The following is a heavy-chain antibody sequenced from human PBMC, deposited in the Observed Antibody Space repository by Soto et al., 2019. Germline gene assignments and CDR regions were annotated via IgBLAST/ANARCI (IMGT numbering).Heavy chain of an antibody. D-gene: IGHD2-2*01. Sequence: PSETLSLTYAVSGYSISSGYYWGWIRQPPGKGLEWIGSIYHSGSTYYNPSLKSRVTISVDTSKNQFSLKLSSVTAADTAVYYCARDLVVPAADWFDPWGQGTLVSLL. CDR3: ARDLVVPAADWFDP. V-gene: IGHV4-38-2*02. J-gene: IGHJ5*02. CDR1: GYSISSGYY. CDR2: IYHSGST.